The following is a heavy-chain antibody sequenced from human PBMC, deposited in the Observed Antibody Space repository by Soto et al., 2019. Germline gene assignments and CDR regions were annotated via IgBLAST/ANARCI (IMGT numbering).Heavy chain of an antibody. CDR2: IYSGGGT. J-gene: IGHJ4*02. Sequence: GGSLRLSCAASDFTVGNNYMTWVRQAPGKGLEWVSVIYSGGGTMYTDSVKGRFTISRDSSKNILYLQMNSLRVEDTAVYYCAKSEGGVSGPVDCWGQGIQVTVSS. CDR1: DFTVGNNY. V-gene: IGHV3-53*01. D-gene: IGHD1-26*01. CDR3: AKSEGGVSGPVDC.